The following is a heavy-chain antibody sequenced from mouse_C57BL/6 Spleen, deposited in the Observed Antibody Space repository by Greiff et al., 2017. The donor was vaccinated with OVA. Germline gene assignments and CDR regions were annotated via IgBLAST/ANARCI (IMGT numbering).Heavy chain of an antibody. V-gene: IGHV10-1*01. CDR3: VRHTYYDYDIDYAMDY. Sequence: EVQRVESGGGLVQPKGSLKLSCAASGFSFNTYAMNWVRQAPGKGLEWVARIRSKSNNYATYYADSVKDRFTISRDDSESMLYLQMNNLKTEDTAMYYCVRHTYYDYDIDYAMDYWGQGTSVTVSS. J-gene: IGHJ4*01. CDR2: IRSKSNNYAT. D-gene: IGHD2-4*01. CDR1: GFSFNTYA.